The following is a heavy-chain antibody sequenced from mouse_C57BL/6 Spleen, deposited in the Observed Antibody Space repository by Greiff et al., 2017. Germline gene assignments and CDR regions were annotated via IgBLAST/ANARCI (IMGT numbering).Heavy chain of an antibody. Sequence: EVQLQQSGAELVRPGASVKLSCTASGFNIKDYYMHWVKQRPEQGLEWIGRIDPEDGDTEYAPKFQGKATMTADTSSNTAYLQLSSLTSEDTAVYYCTTPYGSSYGAMDYWGQGTSVTVSS. CDR3: TTPYGSSYGAMDY. CDR1: GFNIKDYY. CDR2: IDPEDGDT. D-gene: IGHD1-1*01. V-gene: IGHV14-1*01. J-gene: IGHJ4*01.